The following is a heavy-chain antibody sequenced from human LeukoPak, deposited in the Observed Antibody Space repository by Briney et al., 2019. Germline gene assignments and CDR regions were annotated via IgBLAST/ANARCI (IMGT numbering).Heavy chain of an antibody. D-gene: IGHD5-18*01. V-gene: IGHV3-23*01. Sequence: GGSLRLSCAASGFTFSSYAMSWVRQAPGKGLEGVSAISGSGGSTYYADSVRGRSTITKDNSKNTLYLQMNSLSAEDTAVYYCAKDLWYSYGSTSFDYWGQGALVTVSS. CDR2: ISGSGGST. CDR1: GFTFSSYA. CDR3: AKDLWYSYGSTSFDY. J-gene: IGHJ4*02.